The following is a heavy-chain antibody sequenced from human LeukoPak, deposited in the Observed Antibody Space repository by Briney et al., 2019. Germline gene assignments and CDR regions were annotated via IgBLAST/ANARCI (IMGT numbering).Heavy chain of an antibody. V-gene: IGHV3-7*01. D-gene: IGHD6-19*01. Sequence: GGSLRLSCAASGFTFSSYWMSWVRQAPGKGLEWVANIKQDGSEKYYVDSVKGRFTISRDNAKNSLYLQMNSLRAEDTAVYYCVRDYLQWLVHAHFDYWGQGTLVTVSS. CDR1: GFTFSSYW. J-gene: IGHJ4*02. CDR2: IKQDGSEK. CDR3: VRDYLQWLVHAHFDY.